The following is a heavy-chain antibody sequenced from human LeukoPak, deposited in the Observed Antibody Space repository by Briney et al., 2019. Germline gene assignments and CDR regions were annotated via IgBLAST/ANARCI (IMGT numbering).Heavy chain of an antibody. J-gene: IGHJ4*02. Sequence: SETLSLTCTVSGGSISSYYWSWFRQPPGKGLEWIGYIYHSGSTKYNPSLKSRVSISIYTSKNQFSLKLSSVTAADPAVYYCARMYYYGSGSYIPFDYWAREPWSPSPQ. V-gene: IGHV4-59*01. D-gene: IGHD3-10*01. CDR3: ARMYYYGSGSYIPFDY. CDR1: GGSISSYY. CDR2: IYHSGST.